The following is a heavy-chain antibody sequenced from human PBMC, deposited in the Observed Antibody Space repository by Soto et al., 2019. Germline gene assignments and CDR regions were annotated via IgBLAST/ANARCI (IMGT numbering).Heavy chain of an antibody. D-gene: IGHD2-15*01. Sequence: QEQLVQSGAEVKKPGASVKVSCKTSGYTFTDYDINWVRQATGQGLEWIGWMNPNSGETGYAQKCQGRVTMTRSAYLSTAYLELSSLRSEDTAVYYCARVAVAARPRWYNWFDPWGQGTLVTVSS. J-gene: IGHJ5*02. CDR1: GYTFTDYD. CDR2: MNPNSGET. V-gene: IGHV1-8*01. CDR3: ARVAVAARPRWYNWFDP.